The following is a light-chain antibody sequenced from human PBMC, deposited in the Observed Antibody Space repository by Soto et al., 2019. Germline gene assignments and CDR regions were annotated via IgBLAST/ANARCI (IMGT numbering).Light chain of an antibody. Sequence: NFMLTQPHSVSESPGKTVTISCTRSSGSIASNYVQWYQQRPGSAPTTVIYEENQRPSGVPDRFSGSIDSSSNSASLTISGLKTEDEADYYCQSYDSSNFWVFGGGTKLTVL. J-gene: IGLJ3*02. CDR3: QSYDSSNFWV. V-gene: IGLV6-57*03. CDR1: SGSIASNY. CDR2: EEN.